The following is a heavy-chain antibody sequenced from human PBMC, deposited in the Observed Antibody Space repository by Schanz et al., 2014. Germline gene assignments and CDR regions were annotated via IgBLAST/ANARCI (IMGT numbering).Heavy chain of an antibody. Sequence: VQLLESGGGLVQPGGSLRLSCAASGFTFRDYYMSWIRQAPGKGLEWVSDISSGSSYANYADSVEGRFTISRDNSRNTLYLQMNSLRTEDTAVYYCASPSGYSDYGTYFDFWGQGTLVTVSS. CDR2: ISSGSSYA. D-gene: IGHD5-12*01. CDR3: ASPSGYSDYGTYFDF. CDR1: GFTFRDYY. J-gene: IGHJ4*02. V-gene: IGHV3-11*03.